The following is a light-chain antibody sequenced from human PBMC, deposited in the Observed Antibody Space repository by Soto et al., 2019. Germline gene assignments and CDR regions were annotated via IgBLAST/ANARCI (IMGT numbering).Light chain of an antibody. CDR1: QSITNY. J-gene: IGKJ5*01. CDR3: QQSYSNPPT. CDR2: AVS. Sequence: DIQMTQSPSSLSASVGDRVTVTCRASQSITNYLNWYQQKPGKAPKLLIYAVSNLQSGVPSRFSGSGSGTDFTLTISFLQPEDFATYYCQQSYSNPPTFGQGTRLEIK. V-gene: IGKV1-39*01.